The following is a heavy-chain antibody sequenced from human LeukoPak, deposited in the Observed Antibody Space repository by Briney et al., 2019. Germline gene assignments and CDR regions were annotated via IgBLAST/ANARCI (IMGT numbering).Heavy chain of an antibody. Sequence: SETLSLMCSVYGGSFSDYFWSWIRQPPGKGLEWIGEIDDGGNTNYNPSLKSRVTISVDTSKNQFSLKLSSVTAADTAAYYCARRGSGSFTNWGQGTLVTVSS. CDR3: ARRGSGSFTN. D-gene: IGHD1-26*01. CDR1: GGSFSDYF. CDR2: IDDGGNT. V-gene: IGHV4-34*01. J-gene: IGHJ4*02.